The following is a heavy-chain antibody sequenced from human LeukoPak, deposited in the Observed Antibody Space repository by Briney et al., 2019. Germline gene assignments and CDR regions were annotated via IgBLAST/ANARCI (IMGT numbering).Heavy chain of an antibody. CDR3: AKGLRTGVGPYMGYHYYMDV. CDR1: GFTFSSYA. D-gene: IGHD3-16*01. V-gene: IGHV3-23*01. Sequence: GGSLRLSCAASGFTFSSYAMSWVRQAPGKGLEWVSAISGSGGSTYYADSVKGRFTISRDNSYNTVSLQMNSLRDEDTGVYYCAKGLRTGVGPYMGYHYYMDVWGXXATVTVSS. CDR2: ISGSGGST. J-gene: IGHJ6*03.